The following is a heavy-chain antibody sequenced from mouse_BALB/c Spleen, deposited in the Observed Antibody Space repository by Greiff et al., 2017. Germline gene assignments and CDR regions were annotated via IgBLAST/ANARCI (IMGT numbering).Heavy chain of an antibody. CDR1: GYSFTGYN. CDR2: IDPYYGGT. J-gene: IGHJ2*01. D-gene: IGHD1-1*01. CDR3: ARGGIYYYGSREFLYYFDY. V-gene: IGHV1-39*01. Sequence: EVQLQESGPELEKPGASVKISCKASGYSFTGYNMNWVKQSNGKSLEWIGNIDPYYGGTSYNQKFKGKATLTVDKSSSTAYMQLKSLTSEDSAVYYCARGGIYYYGSREFLYYFDYWGQGTTLTVSS.